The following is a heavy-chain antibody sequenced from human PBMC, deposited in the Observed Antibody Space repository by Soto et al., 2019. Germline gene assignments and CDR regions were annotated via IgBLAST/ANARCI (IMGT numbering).Heavy chain of an antibody. CDR3: ARQVYAHYLGGTWLDP. J-gene: IGHJ5*02. CDR1: DDSISDSRYY. CDR2: ISHDGHA. Sequence: SETLSLTCSVLDDSISDSRYYWGWIRQSPEKGLEWIGSISHDGHAYYNPPLKSRVTLFADTSRNQFSLKMKSVTVADTALYFCARQVYAHYLGGTWLDPWGQGAPVTVYS. D-gene: IGHD4-17*01. V-gene: IGHV4-39*01.